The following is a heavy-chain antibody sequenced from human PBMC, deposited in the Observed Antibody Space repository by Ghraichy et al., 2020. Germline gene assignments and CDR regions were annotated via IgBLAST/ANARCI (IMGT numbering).Heavy chain of an antibody. Sequence: ASVKVSCKASGYTFTGYYMHWVRQAPGQGLEWMGWINPNSGGTNYAQKFQGWVTMTRDTSISTAYMELSRLRSDDTAVYYCARSNVVVVPAADDAFDIWGQGTMVTVSS. D-gene: IGHD2-2*01. V-gene: IGHV1-2*04. J-gene: IGHJ3*02. CDR1: GYTFTGYY. CDR2: INPNSGGT. CDR3: ARSNVVVVPAADDAFDI.